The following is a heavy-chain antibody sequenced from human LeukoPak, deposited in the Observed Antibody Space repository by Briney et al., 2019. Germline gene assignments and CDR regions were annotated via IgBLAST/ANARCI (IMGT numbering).Heavy chain of an antibody. V-gene: IGHV3-48*02. CDR1: GFTFSNYN. CDR3: ARAKNSDYYYVDY. CDR2: ISSGRSAI. D-gene: IGHD2-21*02. Sequence: GGSLRLSCAASGFTFSNYNMNWVRQAPGKGLEWVSYISSGRSAIYYADSVKGRFTISRDNAKNPLYLQMNSLRDEDTAVYYCARAKNSDYYYVDYWGQGTLVTVSS. J-gene: IGHJ4*02.